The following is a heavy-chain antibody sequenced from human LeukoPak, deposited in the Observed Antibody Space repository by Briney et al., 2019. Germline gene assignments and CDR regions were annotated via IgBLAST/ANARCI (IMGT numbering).Heavy chain of an antibody. D-gene: IGHD3-9*01. J-gene: IGHJ4*02. CDR1: GFTFSSYS. CDR2: ISSSSSYI. V-gene: IGHV3-21*01. Sequence: GGSLRRSCAASGFTFSSYSMNWVRQAPGKGLEWVSSISSSSSYIYYADSVKGRFTISRDNAKNSLYLQMNSLRAEDTAVYYCARDETYYDILTGYYPIFFDYWGQGTLVTVSS. CDR3: ARDETYYDILTGYYPIFFDY.